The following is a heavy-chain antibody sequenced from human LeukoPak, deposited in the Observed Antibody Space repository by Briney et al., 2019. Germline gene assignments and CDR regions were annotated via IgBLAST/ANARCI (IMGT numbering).Heavy chain of an antibody. Sequence: GGSLRLSCAASGFTVSSNYMSWVRQAPGKGLEWVSVIYSGGSTYYADSVKGRFTISRDNSKNTLYLQMNSLRAEDTAVYYCARGPETRYCSSTSCPYSGDYWGQGTLVTVSS. D-gene: IGHD2-2*01. CDR2: IYSGGST. CDR3: ARGPETRYCSSTSCPYSGDY. V-gene: IGHV3-66*01. J-gene: IGHJ4*02. CDR1: GFTVSSNY.